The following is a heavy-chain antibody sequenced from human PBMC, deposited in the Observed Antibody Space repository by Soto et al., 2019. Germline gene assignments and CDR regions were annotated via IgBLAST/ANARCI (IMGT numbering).Heavy chain of an antibody. CDR2: ISYDGSNK. CDR1: GFTFSSYA. D-gene: IGHD3-22*01. J-gene: IGHJ4*02. V-gene: IGHV3-30-3*01. Sequence: QVQLVESGGGVVQPGRSLRLSCAASGFTFSSYAMHWVRQAPGKGLEWVAVISYDGSNKYYADSVKGRFTISRDNSKNTLYLQMNSLRAEDTAVYYCVRDRRYYYDSSGYYLYYFDYWGQGTLVTVSS. CDR3: VRDRRYYYDSSGYYLYYFDY.